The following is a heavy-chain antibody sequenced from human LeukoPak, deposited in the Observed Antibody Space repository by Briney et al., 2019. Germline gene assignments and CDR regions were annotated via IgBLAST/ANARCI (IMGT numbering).Heavy chain of an antibody. J-gene: IGHJ4*01. Sequence: ASVKVSCKTSGYNFIYYYIHWVRQAPGQGLEWMGVINPTTGRTTYAQKFQGRGTMTRDTSTRTVYMELSSLRSEDTAVYYCTRDADGGLVYDYWGQGTLVTVSS. D-gene: IGHD3/OR15-3a*01. CDR1: GYNFIYYY. CDR2: INPTTGRT. CDR3: TRDADGGLVYDY. V-gene: IGHV1-46*01.